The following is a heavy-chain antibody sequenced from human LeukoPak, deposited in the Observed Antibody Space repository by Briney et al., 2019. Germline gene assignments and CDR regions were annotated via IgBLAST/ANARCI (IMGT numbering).Heavy chain of an antibody. V-gene: IGHV1-46*01. CDR3: ARGGSRNCDY. J-gene: IGHJ4*02. CDR2: INPSGDSA. Sequence: ASVKVSRKASGYSFTSHYMHWVRQAPGQGLEWMGIINPSGDSASYAQKFQGRVTMTRDTSTSTVYMELSSLRSEDTAVYYCARGGSRNCDYWGQGTLVTVPS. CDR1: GYSFTSHY. D-gene: IGHD2-15*01.